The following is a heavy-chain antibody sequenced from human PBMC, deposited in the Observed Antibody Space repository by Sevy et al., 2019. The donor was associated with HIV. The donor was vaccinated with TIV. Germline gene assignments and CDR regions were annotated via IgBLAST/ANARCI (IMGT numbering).Heavy chain of an antibody. CDR2: IRSKAYGGTT. J-gene: IGHJ6*02. CDR3: TRVSGYDRSYYYYYGMDV. Sequence: GGSLRLSCTASGFTFGDYAMSWFRQAPGKGLEWVGFIRSKAYGGTTEYAASVKGRFTISRDDSKSIAYLQMNSLKTEDTAVYYCTRVSGYDRSYYYYYGMDVWGQGTTVTVSS. V-gene: IGHV3-49*03. CDR1: GFTFGDYA. D-gene: IGHD5-12*01.